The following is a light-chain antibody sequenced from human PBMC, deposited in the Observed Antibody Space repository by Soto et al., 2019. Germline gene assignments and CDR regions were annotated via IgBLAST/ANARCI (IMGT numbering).Light chain of an antibody. J-gene: IGKJ3*01. CDR2: AVS. CDR1: QNINTY. CDR3: YEAYSAPLA. V-gene: IGKV1-39*01. Sequence: IQMTQSPSSLSASVGDRVTISCQASQNINTYLNWYQQKPGKAPNLLFVAVSNLQPWFPSRFTASGSGTRFSLRICSLQPEGFASYYCYEAYSAPLAFGPGSTVDIK.